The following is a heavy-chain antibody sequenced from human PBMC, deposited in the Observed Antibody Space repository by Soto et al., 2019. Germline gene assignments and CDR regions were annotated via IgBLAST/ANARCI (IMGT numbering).Heavy chain of an antibody. D-gene: IGHD2-8*01. CDR3: AKHPYCYCNTGYSGEFDP. J-gene: IGHJ5*02. V-gene: IGHV4-59*08. Sequence: SETLSLTCTVSGGSIISYYWSWIRQPPGKGLEWIGYIYDSGSTSYNPSLKSRVTISVDTSKNQFSLKLSSVTAADTAVYYCAKHPYCYCNTGYSGEFDPWGQGTPVTVSS. CDR2: IYDSGST. CDR1: GGSIISYY.